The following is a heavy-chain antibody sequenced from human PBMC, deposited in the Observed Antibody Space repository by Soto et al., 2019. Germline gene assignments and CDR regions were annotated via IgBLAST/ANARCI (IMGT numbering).Heavy chain of an antibody. J-gene: IGHJ1*01. V-gene: IGHV4-39*01. CDR2: IYYSGST. CDR3: ADGLHCGGDCPISEYFHH. CDR1: GGSISSSYYF. Sequence: SETLSLTCTVSGGSISSSYYFWGWIRQPPGKGLEWIGSIYYSGSTYYNPSLKSRITISVDTSKNQFSLKLTSVTAADTAVYYCADGLHCGGDCPISEYFHHWGQGTLVTVSS. D-gene: IGHD2-21*02.